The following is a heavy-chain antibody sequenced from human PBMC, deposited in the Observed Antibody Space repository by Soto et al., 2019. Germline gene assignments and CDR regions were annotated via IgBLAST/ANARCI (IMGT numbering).Heavy chain of an antibody. J-gene: IGHJ5*02. V-gene: IGHV3-30-3*01. CDR2: ISYDGSNK. CDR3: GGDFAGFDN. Sequence: PGGSLRLSCAASGFTFSSYAMHWVRQAPGKGLERVAVISYDGSNKYYADSVKGRFTISRDNANNTLYLQMKSLRAEDTAVYYWGGDFAGFDNWGQGTQVPVSS. CDR1: GFTFSSYA.